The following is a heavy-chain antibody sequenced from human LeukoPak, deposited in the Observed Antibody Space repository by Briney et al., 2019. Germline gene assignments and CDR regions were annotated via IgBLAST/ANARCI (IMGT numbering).Heavy chain of an antibody. V-gene: IGHV4-39*01. Sequence: SETLSLTCTVSGGSISSSSYYWGWIRQPPGKGLEWIGSIYYSGSTYYNPSLKSRVTISVDTSKNQFSLKLSSVTAADTAVYYCARHRAAAAGTFWFDPWGQGTLVTVSP. CDR2: IYYSGST. CDR1: GGSISSSSYY. J-gene: IGHJ5*02. CDR3: ARHRAAAAGTFWFDP. D-gene: IGHD6-13*01.